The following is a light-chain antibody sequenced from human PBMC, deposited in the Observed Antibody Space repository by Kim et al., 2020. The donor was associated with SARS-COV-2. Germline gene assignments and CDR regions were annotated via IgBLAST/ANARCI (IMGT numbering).Light chain of an antibody. J-gene: IGKJ2*01. CDR2: GAS. CDR3: QQYGNWPPYT. V-gene: IGKV3D-15*01. Sequence: ESPGESATLSCRASQSVGSNLAWYQQKSGQAPRLLIYGASIRATGIPVRFSGSGSGTEFTLTISGLQSEDFAVYYCQQYGNWPPYTFGQGTKLEI. CDR1: QSVGSN.